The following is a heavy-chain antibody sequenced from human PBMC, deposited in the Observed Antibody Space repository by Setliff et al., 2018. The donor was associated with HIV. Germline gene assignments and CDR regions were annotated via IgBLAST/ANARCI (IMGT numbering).Heavy chain of an antibody. Sequence: SETLSLTCTVSGGSISNSNYFWGWIRQPPGKGLEWIGRIYSSGSTYYQPSLQGRVSMSIDSSKNHFSLSLRYVTAADTAVYYCATSFSGRYFWSGYYTGPDPKGENAFDIWGQGTMVTVSS. J-gene: IGHJ3*02. CDR1: GGSISNSNYF. CDR2: IYSSGST. V-gene: IGHV4-39*02. CDR3: ATSFSGRYFWSGYYTGPDPKGENAFDI. D-gene: IGHD3-3*01.